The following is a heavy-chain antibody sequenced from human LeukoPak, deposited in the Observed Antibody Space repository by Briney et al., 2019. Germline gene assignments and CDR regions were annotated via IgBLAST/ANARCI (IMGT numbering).Heavy chain of an antibody. CDR1: GFTFSDHF. Sequence: KPGGSLRLSCVGSGFTFSDHFMSWIRQVPGKEPEWLSYINSKGDNILYKDSVKGRFTISRDNAEKSLYLQMDSLRAEDTAVYYCARDDGSYYYDSSGQYHALADYWGQGTLVTVSS. V-gene: IGHV3-11*01. D-gene: IGHD3-22*01. J-gene: IGHJ4*02. CDR2: INSKGDNI. CDR3: ARDDGSYYYDSSGQYHALADY.